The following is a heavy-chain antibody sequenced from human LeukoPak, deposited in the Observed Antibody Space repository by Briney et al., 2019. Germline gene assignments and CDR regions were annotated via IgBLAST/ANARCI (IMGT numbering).Heavy chain of an antibody. Sequence: SVKVSCKASGGTFSSYAISWVRQAPGQGLEWMGGIIPIFGTANYAQKFQGRVTITADESTSTAYMELSSLRSEDTAVYYCAKSRWELRYGFDYWGQGTLVTVSS. CDR2: IIPIFGTA. J-gene: IGHJ4*02. CDR3: AKSRWELRYGFDY. D-gene: IGHD1-26*01. V-gene: IGHV1-69*13. CDR1: GGTFSSYA.